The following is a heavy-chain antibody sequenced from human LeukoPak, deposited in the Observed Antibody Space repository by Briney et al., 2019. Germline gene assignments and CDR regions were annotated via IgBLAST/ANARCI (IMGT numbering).Heavy chain of an antibody. Sequence: GGSLRLSCATPGFTFSSYGMHWVRQAPGKGLEWVAFIRYDRTNKYYPDSVKGRFTISRDNAKNSLYLQMDSLRAEDTAVYYCARDSSSSAFDIWGQGTMVTVSS. CDR2: IRYDRTNK. J-gene: IGHJ3*02. CDR1: GFTFSSYG. D-gene: IGHD2-15*01. CDR3: ARDSSSSAFDI. V-gene: IGHV3-30*02.